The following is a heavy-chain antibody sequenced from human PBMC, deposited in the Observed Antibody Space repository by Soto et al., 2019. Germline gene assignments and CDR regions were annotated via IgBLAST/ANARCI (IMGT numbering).Heavy chain of an antibody. J-gene: IGHJ4*02. Sequence: QLQLQESGPGLVKPSETLSLTCTVSGGSISTSSYYWGWIREPPGKGLEWIGSIYYSGSTYYNPSLKSRVTISVDTSKNQFSLKRSSVTAADTAVYYCAREYDSSGDYWGQGTRVTVSS. D-gene: IGHD3-22*01. CDR3: AREYDSSGDY. CDR1: GGSISTSSYY. CDR2: IYYSGST. V-gene: IGHV4-39*01.